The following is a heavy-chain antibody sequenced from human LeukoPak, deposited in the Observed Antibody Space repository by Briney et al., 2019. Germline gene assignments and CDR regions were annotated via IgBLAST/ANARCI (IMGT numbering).Heavy chain of an antibody. CDR2: ISGSTSYV. CDR3: AREGPRGNSQFDY. V-gene: IGHV3-21*01. D-gene: IGHD2/OR15-2a*01. CDR1: GFTFNNYN. J-gene: IGHJ4*02. Sequence: PGGSLRLSCAASGFTFNNYNINWVRQPPGKGLEWVSSISGSTSYVYYADSVKGRFTISRDDAKNSLYLQMNNLRVEDTAIYYCAREGPRGNSQFDYWGQGTLVTVSS.